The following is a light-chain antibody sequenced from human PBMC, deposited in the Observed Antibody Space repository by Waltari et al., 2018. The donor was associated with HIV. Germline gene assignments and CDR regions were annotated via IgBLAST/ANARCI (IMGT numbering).Light chain of an antibody. CDR3: KQYYPTPLT. V-gene: IGKV4-1*01. Sequence: DIVMTQSPDSLAVSLGERATINCKSSQSVSYTSNNKNYLAWYQQKPGQPPKLLISWESTRESGVPDRFSGSGSGTDSTLPITSLKAEDVAFYYCKQYYPTPLTFGGGTKVEIK. CDR2: WES. J-gene: IGKJ4*01. CDR1: QSVSYTSNNKNY.